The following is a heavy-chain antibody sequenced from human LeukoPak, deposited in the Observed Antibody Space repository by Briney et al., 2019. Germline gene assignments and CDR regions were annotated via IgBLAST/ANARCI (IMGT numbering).Heavy chain of an antibody. CDR1: GYTFTSYD. Sequence: GASVKVSCKASGYTFTSYDINWVRQAPGQGLEWMGWMNPNSGNTGYAQKFQGRVTMTRNTSISTAYMELSSLRSEDTAVYYCARVTIFGVVVDAFDIWGQGTMVTVSS. CDR3: ARVTIFGVVVDAFDI. CDR2: MNPNSGNT. D-gene: IGHD3-3*01. V-gene: IGHV1-8*01. J-gene: IGHJ3*02.